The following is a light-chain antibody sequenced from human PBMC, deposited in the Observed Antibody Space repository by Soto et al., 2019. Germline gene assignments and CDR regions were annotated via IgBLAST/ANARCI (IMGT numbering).Light chain of an antibody. V-gene: IGKV1-5*03. CDR2: KAS. CDR3: QQYNSYPWT. Sequence: DIQMTQSPSTLSASVGDRVTITCRASQSISGWLAWYQQKPGKAPKLLISKASTLESGVPSRFSGSGSGTEFTLTISSLQPDDFATYDCQQYNSYPWTFGQGTNVEIK. CDR1: QSISGW. J-gene: IGKJ1*01.